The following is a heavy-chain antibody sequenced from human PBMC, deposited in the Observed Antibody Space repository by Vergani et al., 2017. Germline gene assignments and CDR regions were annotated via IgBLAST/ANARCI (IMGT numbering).Heavy chain of an antibody. V-gene: IGHV1-69*04. D-gene: IGHD4-23*01. J-gene: IGHJ3*02. CDR1: GGTFSSYA. Sequence: QVQLVQSGAEVKKPGSSVKVSCKASGGTFSSYAISWVRQAPGQGLEWMGRIIPILGIANYAQKFQGIVTITADKSTSTAYMELSSLRSEDTAVYYCAREPSVVTPDDAFDIWGQGTMVTVSS. CDR2: IIPILGIA. CDR3: AREPSVVTPDDAFDI.